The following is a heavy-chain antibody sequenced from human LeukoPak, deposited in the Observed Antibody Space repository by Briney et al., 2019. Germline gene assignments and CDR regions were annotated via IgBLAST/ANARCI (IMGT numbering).Heavy chain of an antibody. CDR1: GFTFSSYG. Sequence: GGSLRLSCAASGFTFSSYGMSWVRQAPGKGLEWVSTFRTNDRRTYYADSVKGRFTISRDNSKNTLSLQMNSLRAEDTAIYYCAKTYRAARTAFDHWGQGTLVTVSS. V-gene: IGHV3-23*01. J-gene: IGHJ4*02. CDR3: AKTYRAARTAFDH. D-gene: IGHD6-6*01. CDR2: FRTNDRRT.